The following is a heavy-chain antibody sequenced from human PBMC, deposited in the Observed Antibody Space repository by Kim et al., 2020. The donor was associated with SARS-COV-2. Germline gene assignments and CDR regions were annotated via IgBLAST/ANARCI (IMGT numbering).Heavy chain of an antibody. CDR2: YS. D-gene: IGHD6-13*01. Sequence: YSDYAVSVKSRITINPDTSKNQFSLQLNSVTPEDTAVYYCARAAAGVFDYWGQGTLVTVSS. CDR3: ARAAAGVFDY. J-gene: IGHJ4*02. V-gene: IGHV6-1*01.